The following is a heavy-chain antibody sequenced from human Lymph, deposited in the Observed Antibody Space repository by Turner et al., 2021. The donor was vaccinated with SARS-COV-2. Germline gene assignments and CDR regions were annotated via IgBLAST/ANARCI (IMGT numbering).Heavy chain of an antibody. D-gene: IGHD2-21*02. CDR1: GGSMNSNY. Sequence: QVQLQESGPRLGKPLETLSLTCTVSGGSMNSNYWIWNRQPPGKRLEWIGYIYYRGSTNYTPSLKSRVTISVDTSKNQFSLKLTSVTAADTAIYYCARETVNNWVDPWGQGILVTVSS. CDR3: ARETVNNWVDP. CDR2: IYYRGST. V-gene: IGHV4-59*01. J-gene: IGHJ5*02.